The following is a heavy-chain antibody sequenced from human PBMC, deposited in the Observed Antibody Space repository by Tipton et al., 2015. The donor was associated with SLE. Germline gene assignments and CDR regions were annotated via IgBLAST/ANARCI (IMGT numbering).Heavy chain of an antibody. J-gene: IGHJ3*01. D-gene: IGHD5-24*01. CDR2: LYHTGST. CDR3: ARSRDGYNADAFDV. CDR1: GGSISSGGYS. V-gene: IGHV4-30-2*01. Sequence: TLSLTCAVSGGSISSGGYSWSWIRQPPGKGLEFVGYLYHTGSTYYSPSLQSRVTISVDRSKNQFSLKLSSVTAADTAVYYCARSRDGYNADAFDVWGQGTMVSVSS.